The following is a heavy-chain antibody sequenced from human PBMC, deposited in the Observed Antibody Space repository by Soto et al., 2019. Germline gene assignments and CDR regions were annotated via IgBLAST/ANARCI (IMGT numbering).Heavy chain of an antibody. D-gene: IGHD3-10*01. CDR1: GYTFTSYG. V-gene: IGHV1-18*01. Sequence: GASVKVSCKACGYTFTSYGISCVRQAPGQGLEWMGWISAYNGNTNYAQKLQGRVTMTTDTSTSTAFMELRSLRSDDTAVYYCAREGFYSGSGTYSPPRYYGMDVWGQGTTVTVSS. J-gene: IGHJ6*02. CDR2: ISAYNGNT. CDR3: AREGFYSGSGTYSPPRYYGMDV.